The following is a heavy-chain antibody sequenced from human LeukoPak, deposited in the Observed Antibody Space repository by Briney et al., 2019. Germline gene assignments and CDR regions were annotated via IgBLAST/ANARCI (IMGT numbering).Heavy chain of an antibody. CDR3: ARTGNPPTGDY. D-gene: IGHD1-1*01. V-gene: IGHV3-53*01. CDR1: GFTFSSCA. J-gene: IGHJ4*02. Sequence: GGSLRLSCAASGFTFSSCAMSWVRQAPGQGLEWVSVIYSGGSTYYADSVKDRFIISGDNSKNTLYLQMNSLKAEDTAVYYCARTGNPPTGDYWGQGTLVTVSS. CDR2: IYSGGST.